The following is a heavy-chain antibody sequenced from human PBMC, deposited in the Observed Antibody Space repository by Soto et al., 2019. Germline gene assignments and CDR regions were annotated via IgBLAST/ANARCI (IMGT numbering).Heavy chain of an antibody. J-gene: IGHJ4*02. Sequence: SETLSLTCTVSGGSISSSSYYWVWIRQPPGKGLEWIGSIYYSGSTYYNPSLKSRVTISVDTSKNQFSLKLSSVTAADTAVYYCARHTPAISISDHWGQGTLVTVSS. CDR3: ARHTPAISISDH. CDR1: GGSISSSSYY. D-gene: IGHD2-15*01. CDR2: IYYSGST. V-gene: IGHV4-39*01.